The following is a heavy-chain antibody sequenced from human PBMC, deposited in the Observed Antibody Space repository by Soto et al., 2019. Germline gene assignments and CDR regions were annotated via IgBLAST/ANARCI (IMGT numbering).Heavy chain of an antibody. J-gene: IGHJ4*02. CDR1: GYTFTSSG. D-gene: IGHD3-3*01. V-gene: IGHV1-18*01. CDR2: ISAYNGNT. Sequence: ASVKVSCKASGYTFTSSGITWVRQAPGQGLEWMGWISAYNGNTNYAQKLQGRVTMTTDTSTSTAYMELRSLRSDDTAVYYCARGGYDFWSGYSLDYWGQGAQVTVSS. CDR3: ARGGYDFWSGYSLDY.